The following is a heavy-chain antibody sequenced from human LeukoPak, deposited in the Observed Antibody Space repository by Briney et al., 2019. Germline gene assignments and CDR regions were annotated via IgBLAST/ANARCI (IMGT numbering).Heavy chain of an antibody. CDR3: ARRRGMIQLWPYNWFDP. CDR2: INHSGST. CDR1: GGSFSGYY. Sequence: SETLSLTCDVYGGSFSGYYWSWIRQPPGKGLEWIGEINHSGSTNYNPSLKSRVTISVDTSKNQFSLKLSSVTAADTAVYYCARRRGMIQLWPYNWFDPWGQGTLVTVSS. D-gene: IGHD5-18*01. V-gene: IGHV4-34*01. J-gene: IGHJ5*02.